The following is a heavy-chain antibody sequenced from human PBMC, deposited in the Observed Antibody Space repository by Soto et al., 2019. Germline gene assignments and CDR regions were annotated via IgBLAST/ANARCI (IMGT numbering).Heavy chain of an antibody. V-gene: IGHV4-34*01. CDR2: IHPSGST. J-gene: IGHJ6*02. D-gene: IGHD1-1*01. CDR1: GGSLSDYY. Sequence: SEPLSLTCAVSGGSLSDYYWPWIRQSPGKGLEWIGEIHPSGSTNYNPSLRSRVTISVDTSKNQFSLKLTSLTAADTAVYYCARGRDEYKLGNVWGHGTTVTVSS. CDR3: ARGRDEYKLGNV.